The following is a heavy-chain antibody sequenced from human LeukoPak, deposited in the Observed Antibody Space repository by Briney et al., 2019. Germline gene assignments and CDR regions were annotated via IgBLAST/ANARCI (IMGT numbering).Heavy chain of an antibody. CDR1: GITLSNYG. Sequence: PGGSLGLSCAVSGITLSNYGMSWVRQAPGKGLEWVAGISGSGGSTNYADSVKGRFTISRDNHKNQLFLQMNSLRAEDTAVYFCAKRGVVIRVILVGFHKEAYYFDSWGQGALVTVSS. V-gene: IGHV3-23*01. CDR3: AKRGVVIRVILVGFHKEAYYFDS. J-gene: IGHJ4*02. CDR2: ISGSGGST. D-gene: IGHD3-22*01.